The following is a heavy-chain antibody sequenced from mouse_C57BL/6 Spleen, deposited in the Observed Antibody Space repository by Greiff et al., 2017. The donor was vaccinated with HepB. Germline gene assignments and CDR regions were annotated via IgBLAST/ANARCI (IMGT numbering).Heavy chain of an antibody. D-gene: IGHD3-2*02. CDR3: AREAQTTFAY. V-gene: IGHV3-6*01. CDR2: ISYDGSN. Sequence: EVKLQESGPGLVKPSQSLSLTCSVTGYSITSGYYWNWIRQFPGNKLEWMGYISYDGSNNYNPSLKNRISITSDTSKNQFFLKLNSVTTEDTATYYCAREAQTTFAYWGQGTLVTVSA. J-gene: IGHJ3*01. CDR1: GYSITSGYY.